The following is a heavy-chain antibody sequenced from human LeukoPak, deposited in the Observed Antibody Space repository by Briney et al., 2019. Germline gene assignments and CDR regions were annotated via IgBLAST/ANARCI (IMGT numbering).Heavy chain of an antibody. CDR1: GFTFSSYG. J-gene: IGHJ4*02. Sequence: PGGSLRLSCAASGFTFSSYGMHWVRQAPGKGLEWVAAISYDGSNKYYADSVKGRFTISRDNSKNTLHLQMNSLRAEDTAVYYCATRGTYYDSSGYYYGYWGQGTLVTVSS. V-gene: IGHV3-30*03. D-gene: IGHD3-22*01. CDR2: ISYDGSNK. CDR3: ATRGTYYDSSGYYYGY.